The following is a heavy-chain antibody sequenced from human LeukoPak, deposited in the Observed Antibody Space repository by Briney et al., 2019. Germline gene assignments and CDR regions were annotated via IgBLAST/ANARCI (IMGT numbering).Heavy chain of an antibody. V-gene: IGHV4-34*01. J-gene: IGHJ6*03. CDR1: GGSFSGYY. CDR3: ARKGVRLLSLYYYMDV. CDR2: INHSGST. Sequence: SETLSLTCAVYGGSFSGYYWSWIRQPPGKGLEWIGEINHSGSTNYNPSLKSRVTISVDTSKNQFSLKLSSVTAADTAVYYCARKGVRLLSLYYYMDVWGKGTTVTVSS. D-gene: IGHD5-12*01.